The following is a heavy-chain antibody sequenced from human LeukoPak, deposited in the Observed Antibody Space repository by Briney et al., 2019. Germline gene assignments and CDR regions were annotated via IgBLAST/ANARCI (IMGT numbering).Heavy chain of an antibody. CDR3: PKYLAVDHYFDY. D-gene: IGHD3-9*01. CDR1: GFTFSSYA. V-gene: IGHV3-23*01. Sequence: GGSLRLSCADAGFTFSSYAMSWVRQAPGKGLEWVSTISGSGGSTSYAVSVKGRFTISRDNSKNTLYLQMDSLRVEDTAVYYCPKYLAVDHYFDYWGQGTLVTVSS. CDR2: ISGSGGST. J-gene: IGHJ4*02.